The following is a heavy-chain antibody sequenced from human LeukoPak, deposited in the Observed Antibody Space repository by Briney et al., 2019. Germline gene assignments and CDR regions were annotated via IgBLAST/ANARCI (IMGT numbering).Heavy chain of an antibody. CDR2: INPDSGDT. Sequence: GASVKVSCKASGYTFTGHYIHWIRQAPGQGLEWMGWINPDSGDTNYGQKFQGWVTMTRDTSISTAYMELNNLKSDDTAVYYCARDQSPFKADAFDIWGQGTMVTVSS. V-gene: IGHV1-2*04. CDR3: ARDQSPFKADAFDI. CDR1: GYTFTGHY. J-gene: IGHJ3*02.